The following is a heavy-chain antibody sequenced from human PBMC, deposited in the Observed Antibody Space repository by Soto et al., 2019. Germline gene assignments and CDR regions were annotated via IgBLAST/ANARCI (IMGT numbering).Heavy chain of an antibody. V-gene: IGHV3-33*01. CDR3: ARGLIKLAGGAFDI. CDR2: ISSDESNE. D-gene: IGHD3-16*01. J-gene: IGHJ3*02. CDR1: GFTFSSSV. Sequence: PGGSLRLSCAASGFTFSSSVVRWVRQAPGKGLEWVAVISSDESNEDYADSVKGRFSISRDNSKNTLYLQMSSLRADDTAVYYCARGLIKLAGGAFDIWGQGTMVT.